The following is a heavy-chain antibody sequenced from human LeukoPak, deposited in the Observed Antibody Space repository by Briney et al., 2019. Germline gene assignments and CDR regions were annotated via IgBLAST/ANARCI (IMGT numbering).Heavy chain of an antibody. V-gene: IGHV1-69*17. J-gene: IGHJ1*01. CDR3: TRGGLIAARPGAEYFQH. D-gene: IGHD6-6*01. CDR2: IIPIFGIA. Sequence: SVKVSFKASGGTFIIYAISWVRQAPGQGREWMGRIIPIFGIANYTQKFQGRVTITADKTTSTAYMELSSLRSEDTAVYYCTRGGLIAARPGAEYFQHWGQGTLVTVSS. CDR1: GGTFIIYA.